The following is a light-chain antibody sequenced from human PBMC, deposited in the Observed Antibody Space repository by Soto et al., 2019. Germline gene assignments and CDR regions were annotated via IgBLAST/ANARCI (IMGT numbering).Light chain of an antibody. Sequence: EIVLTQSPATLSLSPGERATLSCRASQSVSTYLAWYRQQPGQAPRLLIYDTSIRAAGFPARFSGSGSETNFTLTISSLEPEDFALYYCQHRAFRPLTFGGGTKVEIK. V-gene: IGKV3-11*01. CDR1: QSVSTY. CDR2: DTS. J-gene: IGKJ4*01. CDR3: QHRAFRPLT.